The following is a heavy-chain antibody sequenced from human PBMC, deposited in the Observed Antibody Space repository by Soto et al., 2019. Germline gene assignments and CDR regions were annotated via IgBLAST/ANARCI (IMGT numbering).Heavy chain of an antibody. CDR1: GYTLTELS. Sequence: ASVKVSCKVSGYTLTELSMHWVRQAPGKGLECMGGFDPEDGETIYAQKFQGRVTMTEDTSTDAAYMELSSLRSEDTAVYYCATGDSGSHFFAFDIWGHGTMVTVSS. J-gene: IGHJ3*02. V-gene: IGHV1-24*01. CDR2: FDPEDGET. D-gene: IGHD1-26*01. CDR3: ATGDSGSHFFAFDI.